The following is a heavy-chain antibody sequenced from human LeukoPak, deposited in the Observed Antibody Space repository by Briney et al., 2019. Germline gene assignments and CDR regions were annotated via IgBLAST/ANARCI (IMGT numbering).Heavy chain of an antibody. CDR3: ARHRCSGGSCSLEVY. D-gene: IGHD2-15*01. CDR2: IYYSGNT. CDR1: GGSISSSSYY. V-gene: IGHV4-39*01. J-gene: IGHJ4*02. Sequence: SETLSLTCTVSGGSISSSSYYWGWIRQPPGKGLEWIGTIYYSGNTYYNPSLKSRVAMSVDTSKNQFSLKLSSVTAADTAVYYCARHRCSGGSCSLEVYWGQGTLVTVSS.